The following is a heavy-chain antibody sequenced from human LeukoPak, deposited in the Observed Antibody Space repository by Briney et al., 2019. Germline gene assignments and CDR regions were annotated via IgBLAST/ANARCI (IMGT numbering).Heavy chain of an antibody. V-gene: IGHV3-48*01. CDR2: ISRDSANI. D-gene: IGHD3-22*01. Sequence: GGSLRLSCAASGFTFSTYWMSWVRQAPGKGLEWVSHISRDSANIYYSDSVKGRFTISRDNPKNTLYLQMNSLRAEDTAVYYCAKDLRPYDSSGYYYWGQGTLVTVSS. CDR3: AKDLRPYDSSGYYY. CDR1: GFTFSTYW. J-gene: IGHJ4*02.